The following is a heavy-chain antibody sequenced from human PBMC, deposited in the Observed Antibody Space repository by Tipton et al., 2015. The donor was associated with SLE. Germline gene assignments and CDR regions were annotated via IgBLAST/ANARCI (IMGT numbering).Heavy chain of an antibody. V-gene: IGHV3-11*06. J-gene: IGHJ4*02. D-gene: IGHD6-13*01. Sequence: SLRLSCAASGFTFSDYYMSWIRQAPGKGLEWVSYISSSSSYTNYADSVKGRFTISRDNAKNSLYLQMNSLRAEDTAVYYCARVREQQLVLDYFDYWGQGTLVTVSS. CDR3: ARVREQQLVLDYFDY. CDR2: ISSSSSYT. CDR1: GFTFSDYY.